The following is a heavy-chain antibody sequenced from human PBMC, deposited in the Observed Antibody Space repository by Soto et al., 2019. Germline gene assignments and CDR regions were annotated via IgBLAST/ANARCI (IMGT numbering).Heavy chain of an antibody. D-gene: IGHD1-26*01. J-gene: IGHJ4*02. CDR3: AKALLNSGSYPPPLDY. V-gene: IGHV3-23*01. CDR1: GFTFSSYA. CDR2: ISGSAGTT. Sequence: PGGSLRLSCGASGFTFSSYAMTWVRQPPGKGLEWVSTISGSAGTTWYADSVRGRFTISRDNSKNTVYLQMNSLTADDTAVYYCAKALLNSGSYPPPLDYWGQGTLVTVSS.